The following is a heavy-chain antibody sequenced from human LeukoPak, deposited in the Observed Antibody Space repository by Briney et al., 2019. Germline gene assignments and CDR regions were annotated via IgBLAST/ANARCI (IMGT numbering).Heavy chain of an antibody. V-gene: IGHV3-15*07. CDR2: IKSKTDGGTT. J-gene: IGHJ4*02. Sequence: GGSLRLSCAASGFTFSKAWMNWVGQAPGKGLEWVGRIKSKTDGGTTDYGAPVKGRFTISRDDSKNTLYLQMNTLETDDTAVYYCTRNRLGSGSYYIDYWGQGTLVTVSS. D-gene: IGHD3-10*01. CDR3: TRNRLGSGSYYIDY. CDR1: GFTFSKAW.